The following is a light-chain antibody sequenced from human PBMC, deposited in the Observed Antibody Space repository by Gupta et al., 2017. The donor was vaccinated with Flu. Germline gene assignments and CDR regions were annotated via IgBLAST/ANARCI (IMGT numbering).Light chain of an antibody. CDR2: WAS. Sequence: LGERATINCRSSQSLLFNSNSKNYLAWYQQKPGQPPKLLIYWASTRESGVPDRSNGSGSGTDFTLTISSLQAEDVAVYYCQQYYATLALTFGGGTKVEIK. CDR1: QSLLFNSNSKNY. CDR3: QQYYATLALT. J-gene: IGKJ4*01. V-gene: IGKV4-1*01.